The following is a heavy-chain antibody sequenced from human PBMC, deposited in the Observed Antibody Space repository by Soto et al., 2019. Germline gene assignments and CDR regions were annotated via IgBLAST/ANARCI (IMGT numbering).Heavy chain of an antibody. CDR3: ARSNPYYDILTGYHNPMDV. V-gene: IGHV4-31*03. D-gene: IGHD3-9*01. Sequence: TLSLTCTVSGGSISSGGCYWGWIRQHPGKGLEWIGYIYYSGSTYYNPSLKRRVTISVDTSKNQFSLKLSSVTAADTAVYYCARSNPYYDILTGYHNPMDVWGKGTTVPVSS. CDR1: GGSISSGGCY. CDR2: IYYSGST. J-gene: IGHJ6*03.